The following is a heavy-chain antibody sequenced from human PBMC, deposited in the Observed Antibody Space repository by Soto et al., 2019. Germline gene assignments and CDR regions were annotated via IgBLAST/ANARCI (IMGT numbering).Heavy chain of an antibody. D-gene: IGHD3-22*01. J-gene: IGHJ4*02. V-gene: IGHV4-31*03. CDR2: IYYSGST. CDR1: GGSISSGGYY. Sequence: QVQLQESGPGLVKPSQTLSLTCTVSGGSISSGGYYWSWIRQHPGKGLEWIGYIYYSGSTYYNPSLKSRVTIPVDTSKNQFSLKLSSVTAADTAVYYCASSSGYYTEIDYWGQGTLVTVSS. CDR3: ASSSGYYTEIDY.